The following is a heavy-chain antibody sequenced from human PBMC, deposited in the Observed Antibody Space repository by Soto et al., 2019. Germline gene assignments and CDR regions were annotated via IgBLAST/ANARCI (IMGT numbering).Heavy chain of an antibody. D-gene: IGHD3-16*02. CDR2: ISYDGSNK. CDR3: ARDRGIVSPHFDY. Sequence: GGSLRLSCAASGFTFSSYAMHWVRQAPGKGLEWVAVISYDGSNKYYADSVKGRFTISRDNSKNTLYLQMNSLRAEDTAVYYCARDRGIVSPHFDYWGQGTLVTVSS. CDR1: GFTFSSYA. V-gene: IGHV3-30-3*01. J-gene: IGHJ4*02.